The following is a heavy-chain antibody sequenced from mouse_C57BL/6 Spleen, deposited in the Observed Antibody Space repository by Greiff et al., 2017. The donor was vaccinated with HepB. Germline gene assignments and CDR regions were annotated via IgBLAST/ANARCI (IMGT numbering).Heavy chain of an antibody. J-gene: IGHJ3*01. CDR1: GFTFSSYA. CDR2: ISDGGSYT. D-gene: IGHD2-4*01. Sequence: EVKVVESGGGLVKPGGSLKLSCAASGFTFSSYAMSWVRQTPEKRLAWVATISDGGSYTYYPDNVKGRFTISRDNAKNNLYLQMSHLKSEDTAMYYCARRDDYHFAYWGQGTLVTVSA. V-gene: IGHV5-4*03. CDR3: ARRDDYHFAY.